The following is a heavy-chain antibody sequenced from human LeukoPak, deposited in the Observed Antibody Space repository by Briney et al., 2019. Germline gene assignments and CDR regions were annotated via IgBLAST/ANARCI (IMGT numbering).Heavy chain of an antibody. CDR1: GFTFSDYV. CDR2: VSGSGDST. CDR3: AKDPPYGGLQSFDY. V-gene: IGHV3-23*01. Sequence: GGSLRLSCAASGFTFSDYVMSWVRQAPGKGLEWVSAVSGSGDSTYYADSVKGRFTISRDNSKNTLFLQMNSLRAEDTAVYYCAKDPPYGGLQSFDYWGQGTLVTVSS. J-gene: IGHJ4*02. D-gene: IGHD5-12*01.